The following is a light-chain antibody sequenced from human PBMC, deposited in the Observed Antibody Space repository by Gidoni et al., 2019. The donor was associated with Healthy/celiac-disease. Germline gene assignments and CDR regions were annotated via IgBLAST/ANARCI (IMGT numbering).Light chain of an antibody. Sequence: DIQVPQSPSSLSASVGDRVTITCRASPSISNFLNWYQQKPGKAPKLLMYASSSLQSGVPSSFSGSGSGTDFTLTISSLQPEDFATYYCQQRYSTPWTFGQGTKVEI. J-gene: IGKJ1*01. CDR3: QQRYSTPWT. V-gene: IGKV1-39*01. CDR1: PSISNF. CDR2: ASS.